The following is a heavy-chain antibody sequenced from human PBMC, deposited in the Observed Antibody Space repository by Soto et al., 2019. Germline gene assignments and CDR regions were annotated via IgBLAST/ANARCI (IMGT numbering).Heavy chain of an antibody. J-gene: IGHJ4*02. Sequence: QLHMQESGPGPVKPSETLSLTCTVSGDSISSSGYYWAWIRQPPGKGLEWIGNIDYSGSAYYNPSFTSRVAFSVDTSKNQLSLKVASVTAADTAGYYCVSHVSVSGFEYYFDQWGQGTLVTVSS. CDR3: VSHVSVSGFEYYFDQ. D-gene: IGHD5-12*01. CDR1: GDSISSSGYY. V-gene: IGHV4-39*01. CDR2: IDYSGSA.